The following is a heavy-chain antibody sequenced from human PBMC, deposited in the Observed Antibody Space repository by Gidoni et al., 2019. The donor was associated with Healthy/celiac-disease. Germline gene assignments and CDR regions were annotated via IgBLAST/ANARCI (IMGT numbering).Heavy chain of an antibody. Sequence: EVQLVESGGGLVQPGGSLRLSCAASGFTFSSYIMNWVRQAPGKGLEWVSYISSSSRTIYYADSVKGRFTISRDNAKNSLYMQMNSLRDEDTAVYYCARDRGYYYGSGSYPYYFDYWGQGTLVTVSS. CDR2: ISSSSRTI. CDR1: GFTFSSYI. V-gene: IGHV3-48*02. D-gene: IGHD3-10*01. CDR3: ARDRGYYYGSGSYPYYFDY. J-gene: IGHJ4*02.